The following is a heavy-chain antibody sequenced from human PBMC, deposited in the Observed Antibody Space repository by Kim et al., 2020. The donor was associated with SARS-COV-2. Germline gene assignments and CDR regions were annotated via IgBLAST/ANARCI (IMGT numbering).Heavy chain of an antibody. J-gene: IGHJ4*02. Sequence: GGSLRLSCAASGFTFDDYTMHWVRQAPGKGLEWVSLISWDGGSTYYADSVKGRFTISRDNSKNSLYLQMNSLRTEDTALYYCAKDISGWYAFDYWGQGTLVTVSS. CDR2: ISWDGGST. CDR1: GFTFDDYT. V-gene: IGHV3-43*01. D-gene: IGHD6-19*01. CDR3: AKDISGWYAFDY.